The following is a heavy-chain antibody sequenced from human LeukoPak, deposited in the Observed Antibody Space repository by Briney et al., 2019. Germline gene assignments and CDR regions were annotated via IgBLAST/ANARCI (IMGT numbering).Heavy chain of an antibody. D-gene: IGHD6-13*01. Sequence: GESLKTSCKGSGYNFPSYWIGWVRQMPGKGLEWMGVIDPHDSDTRYSPSFRGLVTISADKSTTTAYLQWTSLKASDTAMYYCVRVLSSSWFDFDYWGQGTLVTVSS. CDR1: GYNFPSYW. J-gene: IGHJ4*02. CDR3: VRVLSSSWFDFDY. CDR2: IDPHDSDT. V-gene: IGHV5-51*01.